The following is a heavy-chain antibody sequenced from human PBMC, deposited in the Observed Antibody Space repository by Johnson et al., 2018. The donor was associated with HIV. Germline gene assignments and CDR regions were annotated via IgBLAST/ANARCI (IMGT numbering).Heavy chain of an antibody. CDR3: TTDHPTMIVVVNAFDI. V-gene: IGHV3-49*03. Sequence: MQLVESGGDLVQPGRSLRLSCTTSGFTFGDYAISWFRQAPGKGLEEVGFIRRRASGATTHYAASVKGRFTVSRDDSKNTLYLQMDSLKTEDTAVYYCTTDHPTMIVVVNAFDIWGQGTMVTVSS. D-gene: IGHD3-22*01. J-gene: IGHJ3*02. CDR2: IRRRASGATT. CDR1: GFTFGDYA.